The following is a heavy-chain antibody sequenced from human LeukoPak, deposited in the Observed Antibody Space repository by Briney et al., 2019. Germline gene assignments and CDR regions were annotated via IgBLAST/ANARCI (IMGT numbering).Heavy chain of an antibody. CDR3: ARDGGLTRYYYGSGSYPPFDY. J-gene: IGHJ4*02. CDR1: GYTFTGYY. D-gene: IGHD3-10*01. Sequence: GASVKVSCKASGYTFTGYYMHWVRQAPGQGLEWMGWINPNSGGTNYAQKFQGWVTMTRDTSISTAYMELSRLRSDDTAVYYCARDGGLTRYYYGSGSYPPFDYWGQGTLVTVSS. V-gene: IGHV1-2*04. CDR2: INPNSGGT.